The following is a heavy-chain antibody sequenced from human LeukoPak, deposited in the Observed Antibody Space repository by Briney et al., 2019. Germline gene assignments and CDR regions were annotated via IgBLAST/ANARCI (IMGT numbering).Heavy chain of an antibody. V-gene: IGHV3-23*01. D-gene: IGHD6-19*01. CDR1: GFTFGSYA. CDR2: IFGNGGSA. CDR3: GKTTTGYSSGQKPAWPVDY. Sequence: GGSLRLSCEASGFTFGSYAMYWVRQAPGKGLEWVAGIFGNGGSAHYADSAKGRFTISRDNSKNTAYLQINSLRAEDTAVYYCGKTTTGYSSGQKPAWPVDYWGQGTLVTVSS. J-gene: IGHJ4*02.